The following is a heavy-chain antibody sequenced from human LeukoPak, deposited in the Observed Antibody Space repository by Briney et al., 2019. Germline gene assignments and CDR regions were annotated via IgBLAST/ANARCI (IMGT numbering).Heavy chain of an antibody. CDR1: GGAISRYY. J-gene: IGHJ3*02. CDR2: IYYSGGT. CDR3: ARDSPPYSSSWDDAFDI. D-gene: IGHD6-13*01. V-gene: IGHV4-59*01. Sequence: SETLSLTFTGSGGAISRYYWSWVRQPPGEGLGGVGGIYYSGGTNYNPSLKSRVTLSVDTSKNQFSLKLSSVTAADTAVYYCARDSPPYSSSWDDAFDIWGQGTMVTVSS.